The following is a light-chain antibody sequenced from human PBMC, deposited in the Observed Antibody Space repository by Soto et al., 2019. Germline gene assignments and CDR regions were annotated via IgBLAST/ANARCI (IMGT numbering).Light chain of an antibody. Sequence: EILMTQSPATLSVSPGARATLSCRASETVSSNLAWYQQKPGQAPRLLIYGASTRATGIPARFSGSGSGTEFTLTISSLQSEDFAVYYCQQYDNWPLTFGGGTKVDIK. CDR3: QQYDNWPLT. CDR1: ETVSSN. CDR2: GAS. V-gene: IGKV3-15*01. J-gene: IGKJ4*01.